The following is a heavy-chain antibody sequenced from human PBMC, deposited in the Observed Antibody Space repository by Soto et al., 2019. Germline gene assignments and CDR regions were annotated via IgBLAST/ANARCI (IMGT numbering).Heavy chain of an antibody. CDR2: INAGKGDT. CDR3: ARNILGGTTDY. J-gene: IGHJ4*02. Sequence: ASVKVSCKASGYIFTNHAIHWVRQAPGQGLEWMGWINAGKGDTKYPQRFQGRVIITRDTSASTAYMELSSLRSEDTVVYYCARNILGGTTDYWGPGTLVTVSS. D-gene: IGHD1-7*01. CDR1: GYIFTNHA. V-gene: IGHV1-3*01.